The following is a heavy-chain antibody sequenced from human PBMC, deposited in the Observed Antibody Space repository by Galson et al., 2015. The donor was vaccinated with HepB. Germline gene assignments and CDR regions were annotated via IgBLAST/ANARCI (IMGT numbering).Heavy chain of an antibody. D-gene: IGHD6-13*01. CDR2: IRSKGYGGTT. Sequence: LRLSCAASGFNFGDYAMSWFRQAPGKGLGWVGFIRSKGYGGTTEHAASVKGRFTISRDDSKSIAYLRMNSLKTEDTAVYYCATSSSSWVYYFDYWGQGTLVTVSS. V-gene: IGHV3-49*03. CDR1: GFNFGDYA. J-gene: IGHJ4*02. CDR3: ATSSSSWVYYFDY.